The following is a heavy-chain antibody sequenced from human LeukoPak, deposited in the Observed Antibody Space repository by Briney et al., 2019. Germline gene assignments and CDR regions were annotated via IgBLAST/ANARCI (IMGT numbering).Heavy chain of an antibody. D-gene: IGHD3-22*01. CDR1: GGTFSSYA. V-gene: IGHV1-69*05. CDR3: ARGLSYYDSSGYLDY. CDR2: IIPIFGTA. Sequence: SVKVSCKASGGTFSSYAISWVRQAPGQGLEWMGRIIPIFGTANYAQKFQGRVTITTDESTSTAYMELSSLRSEDTAVYYCARGLSYYDSSGYLDYWGQGTLVSVSS. J-gene: IGHJ4*02.